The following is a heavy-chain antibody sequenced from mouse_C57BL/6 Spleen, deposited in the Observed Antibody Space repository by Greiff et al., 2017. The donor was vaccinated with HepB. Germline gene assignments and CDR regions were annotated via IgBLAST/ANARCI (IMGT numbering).Heavy chain of an antibody. D-gene: IGHD1-1*01. CDR3: ARWGYGSSSGFAY. J-gene: IGHJ3*01. V-gene: IGHV1-7*01. Sequence: QVQLQQSGAELAKPGASVKLSCKASGYTFTSYWMHWVKQRPGQGLEWIGYINPSSGYTKYNQKFKDKATLTADKSSSTAYMQLSSLTSEDSAVYYCARWGYGSSSGFAYWGQGTLVTVSA. CDR2: INPSSGYT. CDR1: GYTFTSYW.